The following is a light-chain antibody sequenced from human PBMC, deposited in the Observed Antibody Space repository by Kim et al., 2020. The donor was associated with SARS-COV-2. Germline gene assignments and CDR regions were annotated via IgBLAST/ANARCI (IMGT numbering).Light chain of an antibody. CDR1: QSIGSF. V-gene: IGKV1-39*01. CDR3: QPTYSTPPWT. J-gene: IGKJ1*01. CDR2: AAS. Sequence: SVGDSVTITCRASQSIGSFLNWYQQRPGKAPNLLIYAASSLQSGVPSRFSGSGSGTDFTLTVSSLQPEDFATYYCQPTYSTPPWTFGQGTKVDIK.